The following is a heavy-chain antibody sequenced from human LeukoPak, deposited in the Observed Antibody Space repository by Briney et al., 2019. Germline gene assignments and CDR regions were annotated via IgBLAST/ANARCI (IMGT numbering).Heavy chain of an antibody. V-gene: IGHV4-39*02. CDR3: ARLTHSYYSDTSGYYPYYYMDV. CDR1: AGSISSSDYY. J-gene: IGHJ6*03. CDR2: ISYSGNT. D-gene: IGHD3-22*01. Sequence: PSETLSLTCTVSAGSISSSDYYWGWIRQSPGKGLEWIGRISYSGNTYYNPSLKSRVTISVDTSKNHFSLRLSSVTAAGTAVYYCARLTHSYYSDTSGYYPYYYMDVWGKGTRVTVSS.